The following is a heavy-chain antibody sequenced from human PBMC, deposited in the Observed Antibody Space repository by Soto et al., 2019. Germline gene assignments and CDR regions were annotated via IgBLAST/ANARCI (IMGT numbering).Heavy chain of an antibody. V-gene: IGHV4-4*07. D-gene: IGHD1-1*01. CDR3: VRDGTKTLRDWFDP. Sequence: SETLSLTCTVSGASISGFYWSWIRKSAGKGLEWIGRIYATGTTDYNPSLKSRVMMSVDTSKKQFSLKLRSVTAADTAVYYCVRDGTKTLRDWFDPGGQGISVNVSS. J-gene: IGHJ5*02. CDR2: IYATGTT. CDR1: GASISGFY.